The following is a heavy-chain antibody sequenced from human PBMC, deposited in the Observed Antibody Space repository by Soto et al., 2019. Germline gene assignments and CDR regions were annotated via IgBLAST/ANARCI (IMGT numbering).Heavy chain of an antibody. D-gene: IGHD1-26*01. CDR3: HKYSGPLIMPAA. J-gene: IGHJ5*02. CDR2: IYYSGST. V-gene: IGHV4-30-4*01. Sequence: PSETLSLTCTVSGGSISSGDYYWSWIRQPPGKGLEWIGYIYYSGSTYYNPSLKSRVTISVDTSKNQFSLKLSSVTAADTAVYYCHKYSGPLIMPAALGPGTLVTVSS. CDR1: GGSISSGDYY.